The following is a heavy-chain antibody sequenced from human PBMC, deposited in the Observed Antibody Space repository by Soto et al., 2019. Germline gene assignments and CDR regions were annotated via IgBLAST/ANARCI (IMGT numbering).Heavy chain of an antibody. CDR3: AGGFRNGYYDFWSGYWYFDP. V-gene: IGHV4-59*01. CDR2: IYYSGST. J-gene: IGHJ5*02. Sequence: PSETLSLTCTVSGGSISSYSWSWIRQPPGKGLEWIGYIYYSGSTNYNPSSKSRVTISVDTSKNQFSLKLSSVTAADTAVYYCAGGFRNGYYDFWSGYWYFDPWGQGTLVTVSS. CDR1: GGSISSYS. D-gene: IGHD3-3*01.